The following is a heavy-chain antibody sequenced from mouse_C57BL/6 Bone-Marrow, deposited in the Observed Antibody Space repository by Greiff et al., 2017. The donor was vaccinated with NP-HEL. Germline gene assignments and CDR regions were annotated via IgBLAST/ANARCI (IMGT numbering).Heavy chain of an antibody. CDR2: IDPSDSYT. Sequence: QVQLQQPGAELVKPGASVKLSCKASGYTFTSYWMQWVKQRPGQGLEWIGEIDPSDSYTHYNQKFKGKATLTVDKSSSTAYMQLSSLTSEDSAVYYCGQLRLQGGFAYWGQGTLVTVSA. D-gene: IGHD3-2*02. J-gene: IGHJ3*01. V-gene: IGHV1-50*01. CDR3: GQLRLQGGFAY. CDR1: GYTFTSYW.